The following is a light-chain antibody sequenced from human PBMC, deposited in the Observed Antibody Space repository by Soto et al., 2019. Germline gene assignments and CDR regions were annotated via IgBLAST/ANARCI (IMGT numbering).Light chain of an antibody. CDR2: DAS. V-gene: IGKV3-15*01. J-gene: IGKJ1*01. Sequence: EIVLTQSPVTLSVSPGERATLSCRSSQSVNSNLAWYQQKPGLPPRLVIYDASTRATGIPGRFSGSGSGKDFTLTISGLQSEDFAIYYCLQYDTWPPGTFGQGTKVDIK. CDR3: LQYDTWPPGT. CDR1: QSVNSN.